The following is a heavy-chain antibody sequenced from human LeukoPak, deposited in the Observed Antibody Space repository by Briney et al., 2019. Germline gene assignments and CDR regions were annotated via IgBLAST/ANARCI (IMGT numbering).Heavy chain of an antibody. CDR1: GFTFSSHV. CDR3: ARTQLQNDAFDI. V-gene: IGHV3-64*01. J-gene: IGHJ3*02. CDR2: INTNGGST. D-gene: IGHD2-2*01. Sequence: GGSLRLSCAGSGFTFSSHVMHWVRQAPGKGLEYVSGINTNGGSTQYANSVKGRFTISRDNSKYTLYLQMGSLRAEDMAVYYCARTQLQNDAFDIWGQGTMVTVSS.